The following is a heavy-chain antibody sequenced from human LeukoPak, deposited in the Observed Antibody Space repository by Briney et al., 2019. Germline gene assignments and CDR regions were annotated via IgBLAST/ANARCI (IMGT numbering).Heavy chain of an antibody. Sequence: GEPLTLSCFVSGLIFNNYALVWVRQAPGRGLEWVAAMHRAGPAFYAVSVRGRFIISRDNSKNTLYLQMSSLRDEPSAIYSCARDPHGDYVGAFDFWGQGTMVTVSS. CDR2: MHRAGPA. D-gene: IGHD4-17*01. J-gene: IGHJ3*01. CDR1: GLIFNNYA. CDR3: ARDPHGDYVGAFDF. V-gene: IGHV3-23*03.